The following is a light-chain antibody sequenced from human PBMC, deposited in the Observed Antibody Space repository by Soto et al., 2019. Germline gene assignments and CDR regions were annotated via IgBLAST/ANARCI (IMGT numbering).Light chain of an antibody. V-gene: IGKV1-9*01. Sequence: DIQLTQSPSLLSASVGDRVTITCRASQGVSTSLAWYQQKPGKAPKLLIYAASTVQSGVPSRFSGSGSGTDFTLTISSLQPEDFATFFCQQVHNYPFTFGGGTKVSIK. J-gene: IGKJ4*01. CDR3: QQVHNYPFT. CDR2: AAS. CDR1: QGVSTS.